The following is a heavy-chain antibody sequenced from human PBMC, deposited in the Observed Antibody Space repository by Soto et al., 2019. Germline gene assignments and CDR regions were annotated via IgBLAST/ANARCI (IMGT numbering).Heavy chain of an antibody. J-gene: IGHJ4*02. V-gene: IGHV5-51*01. D-gene: IGHD3-22*01. CDR3: SRGTFAGDSSGPHD. CDR1: GSTFSLYW. Sequence: GESPKICSKGAGSTFSLYWIAWVRQTPGTGLEWMVIIYPGDSETRHRPSFQGQVIVSADKSIPTAYLQWSSLKASDNAIYYCSRGTFAGDSSGPHDWGQGTLVTVSS. CDR2: IYPGDSET.